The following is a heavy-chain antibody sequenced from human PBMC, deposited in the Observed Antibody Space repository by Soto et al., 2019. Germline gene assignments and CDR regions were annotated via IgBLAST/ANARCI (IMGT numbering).Heavy chain of an antibody. J-gene: IGHJ6*02. D-gene: IGHD6-6*01. CDR1: GFTFSSYA. Sequence: GGSLRLSCAASGFTFSSYAMHWVRQAPGKGLEWVAVISYDGSNKYYADSVKGRFTISRDNSKNTLYLQMNSLRAEDTAVYYCASSVSDLINYYYYGMDVWGQGTTVTVSS. CDR2: ISYDGSNK. CDR3: ASSVSDLINYYYYGMDV. V-gene: IGHV3-30-3*01.